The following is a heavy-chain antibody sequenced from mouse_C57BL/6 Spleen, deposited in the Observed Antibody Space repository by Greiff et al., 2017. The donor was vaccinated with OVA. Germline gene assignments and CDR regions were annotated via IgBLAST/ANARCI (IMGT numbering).Heavy chain of an antibody. CDR3: TRVDWDGNWYFDV. CDR2: ISSGGDYI. D-gene: IGHD4-1*01. V-gene: IGHV5-9-1*02. J-gene: IGHJ1*03. Sequence: EVQLVESGEGLVKPGGSLKLSCAASGFTFSSYAMSWVRQTPEKRLEWVAYISSGGDYIYYADTVKGRFTISRDNARNTLYLQMSSLKSEDTAMYYCTRVDWDGNWYFDVWGTGTTVTVSS. CDR1: GFTFSSYA.